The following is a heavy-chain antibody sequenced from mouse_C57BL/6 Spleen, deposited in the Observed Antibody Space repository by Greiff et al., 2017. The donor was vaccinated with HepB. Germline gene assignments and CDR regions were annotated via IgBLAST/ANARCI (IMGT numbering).Heavy chain of an antibody. Sequence: EVQLVESGGGLVQPGGSMKLSCAASGFTFSDAWMDWVRQSPEKGLEWVAEIRNKANNHATYYAESVKGRFTISRDDSKSSVYLQMNSLRAEDTGIYYCTRAMITDWYFDVWGTGTTVTVSS. CDR2: IRNKANNHAT. V-gene: IGHV6-6*01. J-gene: IGHJ1*03. D-gene: IGHD2-4*01. CDR1: GFTFSDAW. CDR3: TRAMITDWYFDV.